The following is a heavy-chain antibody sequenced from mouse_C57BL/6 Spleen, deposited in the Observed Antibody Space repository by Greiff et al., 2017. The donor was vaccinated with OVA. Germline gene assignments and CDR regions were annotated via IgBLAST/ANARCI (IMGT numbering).Heavy chain of an antibody. V-gene: IGHV1-80*01. Sequence: QVQLQQSGAELVKPGASVKISCKASGYAFSSYWMNWVKQRPGKGLEWIGQIYPGDGDTNYNGKFKGKATLTADKSTSTAYMQLSSLTSEDSAAYFCAGSYSSGDYYYALDYWGQGTTVTVSS. CDR2: IYPGDGDT. CDR3: AGSYSSGDYYYALDY. D-gene: IGHD3-2*02. J-gene: IGHJ4*01. CDR1: GYAFSSYW.